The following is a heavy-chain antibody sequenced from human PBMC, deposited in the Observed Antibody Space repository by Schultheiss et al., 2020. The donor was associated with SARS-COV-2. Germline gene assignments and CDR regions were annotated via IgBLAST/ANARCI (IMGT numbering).Heavy chain of an antibody. D-gene: IGHD4-23*01. CDR3: ARGYGGNAAGY. V-gene: IGHV3-13*01. J-gene: IGHJ4*02. Sequence: GGSLRLSCAASGFTFSSYDMHWVRQATGKGLEWVSAIGTAGDTYYPGSVKGRFTISRDNSKNTLYLQMNSLRAEDTAVYYCARGYGGNAAGYWGQGTLVTVSS. CDR1: GFTFSSYD. CDR2: IGTAGDT.